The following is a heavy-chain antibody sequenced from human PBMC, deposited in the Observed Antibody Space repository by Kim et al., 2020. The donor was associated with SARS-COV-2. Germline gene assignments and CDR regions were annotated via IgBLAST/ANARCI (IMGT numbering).Heavy chain of an antibody. D-gene: IGHD3-22*01. CDR2: ISNDGNEK. J-gene: IGHJ5*02. CDR1: GISFRKSG. Sequence: GGSLRLSCVASGISFRKSGMHWVRQSPGKGLEWVAVISNDGNEKYYVDSVRGRFIISRDNSKKTVFLQMNSLRVDDTAVYYCVKSPYDYDTSGFFPPTESWGQGTLVIVSS. V-gene: IGHV3-30*18. CDR3: VKSPYDYDTSGFFPPTES.